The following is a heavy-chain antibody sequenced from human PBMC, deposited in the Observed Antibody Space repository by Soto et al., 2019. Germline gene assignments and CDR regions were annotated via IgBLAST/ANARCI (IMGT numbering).Heavy chain of an antibody. V-gene: IGHV2-5*02. D-gene: IGHD2-15*01. J-gene: IGHJ4*02. CDR2: IYWDDDK. CDR1: GFSLSTRGVG. CDR3: AHILVDCSGCSFSDQGFDS. Sequence: QITLKESGPTLVKPTQTLTLTCTFSGFSLSTRGVGVGWIRQPPGKALEWLALIYWDDDKRYSPSLKSRLTMTHDTSQNQVFLTMTNMDPFDTATYYCAHILVDCSGCSFSDQGFDSWGQGTLVTVSS.